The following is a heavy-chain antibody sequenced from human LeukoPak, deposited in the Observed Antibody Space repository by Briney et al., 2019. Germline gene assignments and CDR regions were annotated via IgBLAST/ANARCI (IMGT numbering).Heavy chain of an antibody. Sequence: SETLSLTCTVSGGSISSYYWSWIRQPAGKGLEWIGHIYPSGSTNYNPSLKSRVTMSVDTSKNQFSLKLSSVTAADTAVYYCARAPWTREGTYYYYYYMDVWGKGTTVTVSS. CDR1: GGSISSYY. CDR3: ARAPWTREGTYYYYYYMDV. D-gene: IGHD1-1*01. CDR2: IYPSGST. V-gene: IGHV4-4*07. J-gene: IGHJ6*03.